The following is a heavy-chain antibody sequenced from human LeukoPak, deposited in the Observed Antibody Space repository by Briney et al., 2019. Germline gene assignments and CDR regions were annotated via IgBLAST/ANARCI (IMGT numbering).Heavy chain of an antibody. CDR2: INHSGST. Sequence: SETLSLTCAVCGVSFSGYYWSWIRQPPGKGLEWIGEINHSGSTNYNPSLKSRVTISVDTSKNQFSLKLSSVTAADTAVYYCARLIAAAGSTNWFDPWGQGTLVTVSS. J-gene: IGHJ5*02. CDR1: GVSFSGYY. D-gene: IGHD6-13*01. CDR3: ARLIAAAGSTNWFDP. V-gene: IGHV4-34*01.